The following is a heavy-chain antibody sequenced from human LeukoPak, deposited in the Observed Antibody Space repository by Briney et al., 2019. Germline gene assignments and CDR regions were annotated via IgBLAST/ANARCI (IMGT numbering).Heavy chain of an antibody. CDR2: IYHSGST. CDR3: AGVYGSRTYG. Sequence: PSETLSLTCVVSGGSISSSNWWSWVRQPPGNGLQCIGEIYHSGSTNYNPSLRSRLTISLDTSKNQFYLRLRSVTVAHTAVYYCAGVYGSRTYGWGKGALV. V-gene: IGHV4-4*02. D-gene: IGHD3-10*01. J-gene: IGHJ1*01. CDR1: GGSISSSNW.